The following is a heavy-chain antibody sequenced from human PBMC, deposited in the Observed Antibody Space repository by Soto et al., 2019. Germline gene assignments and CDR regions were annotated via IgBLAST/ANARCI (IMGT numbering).Heavy chain of an antibody. D-gene: IGHD3-22*01. V-gene: IGHV1-69*13. J-gene: IGHJ4*02. CDR3: ARNRRYYDSSGYYGY. CDR2: IIPIFGTA. Sequence: VKVSCKASGGTFSSYAISWVRQAPGQGLEWMGGIIPIFGTANYAQKFQGRVTITADESTSTAYMELSSLRSEDTAVYYCARNRRYYDSSGYYGYWGQGTLVTVSS. CDR1: GGTFSSYA.